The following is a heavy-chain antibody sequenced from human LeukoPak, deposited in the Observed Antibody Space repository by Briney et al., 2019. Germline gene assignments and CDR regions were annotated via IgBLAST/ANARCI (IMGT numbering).Heavy chain of an antibody. J-gene: IGHJ3*02. CDR2: MNPNSGNT. D-gene: IGHD5-18*01. CDR3: ARGIQLWLGDAFDI. CDR1: GYTFTSYD. V-gene: IGHV1-8*01. Sequence: ASVKVSCKASGYTFTSYDINWVRQATGQGLEWMGWMNPNSGNTGYAQKFQGRVTMTRNTSISTAYMELSSLRSEDTAVYYCARGIQLWLGDAFDIWGQGTMVTVSS.